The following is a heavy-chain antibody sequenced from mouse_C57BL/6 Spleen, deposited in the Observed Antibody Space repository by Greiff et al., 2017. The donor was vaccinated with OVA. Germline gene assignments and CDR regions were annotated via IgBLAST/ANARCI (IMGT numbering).Heavy chain of an antibody. Sequence: VQLQQPGAELVKPGASVKMSCKASGYTFTSYWITWVKQRPGQGLEWIGDIYPGSGSTNYNEKFKSKATLTVDTSSSTAYMQLSSLTSEDSAVYYWARTARYYGSSYFDYWGQGTTLTVSS. D-gene: IGHD1-1*01. V-gene: IGHV1-55*01. J-gene: IGHJ2*01. CDR2: IYPGSGST. CDR3: ARTARYYGSSYFDY. CDR1: GYTFTSYW.